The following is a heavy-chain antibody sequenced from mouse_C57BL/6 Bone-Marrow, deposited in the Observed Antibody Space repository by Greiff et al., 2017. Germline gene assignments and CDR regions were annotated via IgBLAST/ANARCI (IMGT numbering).Heavy chain of an antibody. CDR1: GYSITSGYY. Sequence: EVKVEESGPGLVKPSQSLSLTCSVTGYSITSGYYWNWIRQFPGNKLEWMGYISYDGSNNYNPSLKNRISITRDTSKNQFFLKLNSVTTEDTATYYCARDLAEAGFAYWGQGTLVTVSA. J-gene: IGHJ3*01. CDR3: ARDLAEAGFAY. CDR2: ISYDGSN. V-gene: IGHV3-6*01.